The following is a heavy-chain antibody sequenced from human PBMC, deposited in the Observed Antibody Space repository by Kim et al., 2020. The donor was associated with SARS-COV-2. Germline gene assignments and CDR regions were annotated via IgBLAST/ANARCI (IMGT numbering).Heavy chain of an antibody. CDR2: INHSGST. D-gene: IGHD6-13*01. CDR1: GGSFSGYY. CDR3: ARVLESSSWYSLRYYYYYGMDD. J-gene: IGHJ6*02. V-gene: IGHV4-34*01. Sequence: SETLSLTCAVYGGSFSGYYWSWIRQPPGKGLEWIGEINHSGSTNYNPAPKSRVTISVDTSKNQFSLKLSSVTAADTAVYYCARVLESSSWYSLRYYYYYGMDDWGQGTTVTVSS.